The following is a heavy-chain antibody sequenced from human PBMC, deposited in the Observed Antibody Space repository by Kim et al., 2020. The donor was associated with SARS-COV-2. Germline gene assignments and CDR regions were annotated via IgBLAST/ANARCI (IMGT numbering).Heavy chain of an antibody. CDR2: INHSGST. CDR3: ARGPGGDLFDY. V-gene: IGHV4-34*01. Sequence: SETLSLTCAVYGGSFSGYYWSWIRQPPGKGLEWIGEINHSGSTNYNPSLKSRVTISVDTSKNQFSLTLSSVTAADTAVYYCARGPGGDLFDYWGQGTLVTVSS. J-gene: IGHJ4*02. CDR1: GGSFSGYY. D-gene: IGHD2-21*02.